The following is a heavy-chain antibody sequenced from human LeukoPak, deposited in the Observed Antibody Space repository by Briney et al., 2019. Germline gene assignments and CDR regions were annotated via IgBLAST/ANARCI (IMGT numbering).Heavy chain of an antibody. Sequence: SETLSLTCTVSGGSISGYYWSWIRQPAGKGLEWIGRIYMDGSTTYNPSLKSRVTMSLDTPKNQFSLKLSSVTAADTAVYYCARGLLWFGELLEYYFDYWGQGTLVTVSS. J-gene: IGHJ4*02. CDR3: ARGLLWFGELLEYYFDY. D-gene: IGHD3-10*01. CDR2: IYMDGST. CDR1: GGSISGYY. V-gene: IGHV4-4*07.